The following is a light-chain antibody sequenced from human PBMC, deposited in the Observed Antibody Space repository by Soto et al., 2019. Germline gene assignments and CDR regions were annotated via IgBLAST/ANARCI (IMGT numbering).Light chain of an antibody. J-gene: IGKJ5*01. CDR1: QSVSNNY. CDR3: QQYEISPPIT. CDR2: GAS. Sequence: EIVLTQSPGTLSLSPGERATLSCRASQSVSNNYLAWYQQKPGQAPRLLIYGASNRATGIPDRFSGSVSGTDFTLTITRLEPEDFAMYYCQQYEISPPITFGQGTRLE. V-gene: IGKV3-20*01.